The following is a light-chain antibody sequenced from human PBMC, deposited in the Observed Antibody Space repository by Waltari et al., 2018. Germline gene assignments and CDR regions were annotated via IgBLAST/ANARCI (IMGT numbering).Light chain of an antibody. CDR1: QSVSSSY. CDR2: GTS. J-gene: IGKJ3*01. V-gene: IGKV3-20*01. CDR3: QHYGRSPPIT. Sequence: EIVLTQSPGTLSLSAGERATLSCRASQSVSSSYLAWYQHRPGQAPRLLIYGTSNRAAGIPDRFSGSGSGTDFTLTISRLEPEDFALYYCQHYGRSPPITFGPGTKVDIK.